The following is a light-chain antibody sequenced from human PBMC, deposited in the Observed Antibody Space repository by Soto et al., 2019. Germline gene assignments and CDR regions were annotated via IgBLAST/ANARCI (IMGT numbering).Light chain of an antibody. CDR2: SAS. CDR1: QSLLYIDGYNY. V-gene: IGKV2-28*01. Sequence: DIVMTQSPLSLPVTPGEPASISCTSSQSLLYIDGYNYLDWYLQKPGQPPKLLIYSASNRASGVPARFSSRGSGTDFTLKISRVEAEDVGVYFCMQARQTPFTFGPGTKVHIK. CDR3: MQARQTPFT. J-gene: IGKJ3*01.